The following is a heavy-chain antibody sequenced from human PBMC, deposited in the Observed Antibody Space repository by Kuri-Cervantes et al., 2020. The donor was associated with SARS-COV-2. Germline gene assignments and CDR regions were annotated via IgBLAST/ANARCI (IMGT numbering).Heavy chain of an antibody. CDR2: IYYSGST. Sequence: AEPLSLPCTLSGGSISSSSYYWGWIRRPPGKGLEWIGSIYYSGSTYCNPSLKSRVTISVDTSKNQFSLKLSSVTAADTAVYYCARQMMSSITIFGVVITKNWFDPWGQGTLVTVSS. J-gene: IGHJ5*02. D-gene: IGHD3-3*01. CDR3: ARQMMSSITIFGVVITKNWFDP. V-gene: IGHV4-39*01. CDR1: GGSISSSSYY.